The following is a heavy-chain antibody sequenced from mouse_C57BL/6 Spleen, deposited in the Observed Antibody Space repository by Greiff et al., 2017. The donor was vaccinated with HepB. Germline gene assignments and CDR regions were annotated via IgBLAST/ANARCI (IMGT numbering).Heavy chain of an antibody. D-gene: IGHD2-4*01. CDR3: ARSPDYPYAMDY. Sequence: QAQLQQLGAELVRPGTSVKVSCKASGYAFTNYLKGGVKQRPGQGLEWIGVINPGSGGTNYNEKLKGKATLTADKSSSTAYMQLSSLTSEDSAVYFCARSPDYPYAMDYWGQGTSVTVSS. CDR2: INPGSGGT. CDR1: GYAFTNYL. J-gene: IGHJ4*01. V-gene: IGHV1-54*01.